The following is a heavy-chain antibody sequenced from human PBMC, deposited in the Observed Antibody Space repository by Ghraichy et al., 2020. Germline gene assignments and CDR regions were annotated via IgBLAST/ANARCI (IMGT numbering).Heavy chain of an antibody. V-gene: IGHV3-30-3*01. D-gene: IGHD1-26*01. CDR3: ARELAGGSPDY. CDR2: ISDHHGTDK. Sequence: GGSLRLSCAASGFTFSSYYMHWVRQAPGKGLEWVTLISDHHGTDKFYADSVRGRFTISRDNSKNTLYLEMNSLRAEDTAVYYCARELAGGSPDYWGQGTLVTVSS. J-gene: IGHJ4*02. CDR1: GFTFSSYY.